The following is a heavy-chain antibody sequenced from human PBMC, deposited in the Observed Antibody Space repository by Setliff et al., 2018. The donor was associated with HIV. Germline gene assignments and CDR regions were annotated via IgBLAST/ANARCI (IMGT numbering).Heavy chain of an antibody. CDR3: ARDAGYIGSSWDR. D-gene: IGHD5-12*01. CDR1: GDTFTRYA. J-gene: IGHJ4*02. CDR2: IMPMLGTA. V-gene: IGHV1-69*13. Sequence: SVKVSCKASGDTFTRYAISWVRQAPGQGLEWMGGIMPMLGTANYAQKFQGRVTITADESTSTVYMELRSLTSKDTAMYYCARDAGYIGSSWDRWGQGTLVTVSS.